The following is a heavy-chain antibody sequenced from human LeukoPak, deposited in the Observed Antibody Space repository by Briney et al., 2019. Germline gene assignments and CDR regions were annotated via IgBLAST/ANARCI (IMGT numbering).Heavy chain of an antibody. J-gene: IGHJ3*02. CDR2: IYPPDSDT. CDR3: ARHAVAEGNLAFDI. D-gene: IGHD6-19*01. V-gene: IGHV5-51*01. CDR1: GYRFTKNW. Sequence: GESLKISCKASGYRFTKNWIGWVRQMPGKGLEWMGIIYPPDSDTRYGREFQGQVTISVDASITTAYLQWSSLKASDTAMYYCARHAVAEGNLAFDIWGQGTMVTVSS.